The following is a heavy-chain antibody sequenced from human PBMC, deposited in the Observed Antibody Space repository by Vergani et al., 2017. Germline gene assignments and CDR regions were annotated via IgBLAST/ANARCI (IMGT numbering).Heavy chain of an antibody. CDR1: GGSISSGSYY. V-gene: IGHV4-61*02. D-gene: IGHD1-26*01. J-gene: IGHJ5*02. Sequence: QVQLQESGPGLVKPSQTLSLTCTVSGGSISSGSYYWSWIRQPAGKGLEWIGRIYTSGSTNYNPSLKSRVTISVDTSKNQFSLKLSSVTAADTAVYYCASEVDGDWFDPWGQGTMVTVS. CDR3: ASEVDGDWFDP. CDR2: IYTSGST.